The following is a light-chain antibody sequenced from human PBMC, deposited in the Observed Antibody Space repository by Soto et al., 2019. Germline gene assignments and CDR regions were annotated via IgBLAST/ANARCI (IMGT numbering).Light chain of an antibody. CDR2: GAS. CDR3: QQYNNWPPAT. Sequence: EIVMTQSPATLSVSPGERATLSCRASQSVSSKLAWYQQKPGQAPRLLIYGASIRATGIPARFSGSGSGTEFTLPISSLQSEDFALYYCQQYNNWPPATFGGGTKVEIK. V-gene: IGKV3-15*01. CDR1: QSVSSK. J-gene: IGKJ4*01.